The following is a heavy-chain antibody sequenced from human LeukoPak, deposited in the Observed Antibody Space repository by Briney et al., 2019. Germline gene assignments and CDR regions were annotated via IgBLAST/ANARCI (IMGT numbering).Heavy chain of an antibody. D-gene: IGHD5-12*01. CDR2: ISSSSSYI. CDR3: ARQRIVATIGAFDI. V-gene: IGHV3-21*01. Sequence: GGSLRLSCAASGFTFSSYSMNWVRQAPGKGLEWVSSISSSSSYIYYADQVKGRFTIYRDNDKNSLYLQMNSLRAEDTAVYYCARQRIVATIGAFDILGQGTMVTVSS. CDR1: GFTFSSYS. J-gene: IGHJ3*02.